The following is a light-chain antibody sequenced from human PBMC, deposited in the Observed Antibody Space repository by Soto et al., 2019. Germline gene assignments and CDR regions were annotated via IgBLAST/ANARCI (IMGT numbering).Light chain of an antibody. CDR1: QNVYTN. CDR3: QQYYSYPFLT. V-gene: IGKV3-15*01. CDR2: GAS. Sequence: ETVMTQSPATLSVSPGETATLSCRASQNVYTNLAWYQQKPGQAPRLVLYGASTRATGVPARFSGSGSGTEFTLTISSLQSEDFAVYYCQQYYSYPFLTFGGGTKVEIK. J-gene: IGKJ4*01.